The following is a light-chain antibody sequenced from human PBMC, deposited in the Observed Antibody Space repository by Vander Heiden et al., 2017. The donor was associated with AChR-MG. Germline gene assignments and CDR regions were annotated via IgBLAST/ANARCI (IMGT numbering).Light chain of an antibody. J-gene: IGKJ3*01. V-gene: IGKV2-30*02. Sequence: DVVMTQSPLSLPVTLGQPASISCRSSQSLVHSDGNTYLNWFQQRPGQSPRRLIYKVSNRDSGVPDRFSGSGSGTDFTLKISRVEAEDVGVYYCMQGTHWHTFGHGTKVDIK. CDR2: KVS. CDR1: QSLVHSDGNTY. CDR3: MQGTHWHT.